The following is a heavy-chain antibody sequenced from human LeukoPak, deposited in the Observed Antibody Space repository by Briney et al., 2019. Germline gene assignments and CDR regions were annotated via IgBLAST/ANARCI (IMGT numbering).Heavy chain of an antibody. Sequence: GGSLRLSCAASGLSFSSYSMNWVRQAPRKGLEWVSYISSSSSYIYYADSVKGRFTISRDNARNSLYLQFNSLRGEDTAVYYCARGGAAAGTDAFDIWGQGTMVTVSS. CDR2: ISSSSSYI. CDR1: GLSFSSYS. CDR3: ARGGAAAGTDAFDI. V-gene: IGHV3-21*01. J-gene: IGHJ3*02. D-gene: IGHD6-13*01.